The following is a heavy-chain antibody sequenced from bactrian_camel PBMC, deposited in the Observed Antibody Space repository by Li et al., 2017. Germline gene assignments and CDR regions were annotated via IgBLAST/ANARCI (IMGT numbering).Heavy chain of an antibody. D-gene: IGHD2*01. CDR2: VTASGGGA. CDR3: ATDSMGGIEEEYYSGGYYG. J-gene: IGHJ4*01. Sequence: HVQLVESGGGLVQPGGSLNLSCAASGFTFSSLGMSWVRQVPGKGLEWVSYVTASGGGAYYADSVKGRFTIYRDNAKTTLYLQMNSLKSEDTALYYCATDSMGGIEEEYYSGGYYGWGQGTQVTVS. CDR1: GFTFSSLG. V-gene: IGHV3S1*01.